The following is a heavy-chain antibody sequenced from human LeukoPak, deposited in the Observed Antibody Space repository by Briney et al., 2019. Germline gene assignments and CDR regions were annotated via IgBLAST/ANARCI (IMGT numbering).Heavy chain of an antibody. CDR3: AKGYYYGSGSYYNVDY. CDR1: GFTFSSYG. Sequence: GGSLRLSCAASGFTFSSYGMHWVRQAPGKGLEWVAVISYDGSNKYYADSVQGRFTISRDNSKNTLYLQMNSLRAEDTAVYYCAKGYYYGSGSYYNVDYWGQGTLVTVSS. CDR2: ISYDGSNK. J-gene: IGHJ4*02. D-gene: IGHD3-10*01. V-gene: IGHV3-30*18.